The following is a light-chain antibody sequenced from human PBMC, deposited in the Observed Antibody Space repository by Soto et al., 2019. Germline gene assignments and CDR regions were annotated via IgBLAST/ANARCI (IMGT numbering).Light chain of an antibody. Sequence: EIVMTQSPVTLSVSPGERATLSCRASQSVSRKLVWYQQKPGQAPRLLIYDTPTRATGIPARFSGSGSGTEFTLTISSLQSEDFAVYYCQQYNTWTSITFGQGTRLEIK. V-gene: IGKV3-15*01. CDR2: DTP. CDR1: QSVSRK. CDR3: QQYNTWTSIT. J-gene: IGKJ5*01.